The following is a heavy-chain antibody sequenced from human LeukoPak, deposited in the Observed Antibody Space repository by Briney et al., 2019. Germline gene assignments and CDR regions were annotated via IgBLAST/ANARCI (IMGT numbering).Heavy chain of an antibody. CDR3: VGPSQNYYFDY. Sequence: PSQTLSLTCTVSGGSISSGGYYWSWIRQPPGKGLEWIGYIYHSGSTYYNPSLKSRVTISVDRSKNQFSLKLSSVTAADTAVYYCVGPSQNYYFDYWGQGTLVTVSS. J-gene: IGHJ4*02. CDR1: GGSISSGGYY. V-gene: IGHV4-30-2*01. CDR2: IYHSGST.